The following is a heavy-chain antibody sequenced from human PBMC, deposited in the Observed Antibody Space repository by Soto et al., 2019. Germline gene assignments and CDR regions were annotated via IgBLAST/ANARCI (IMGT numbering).Heavy chain of an antibody. CDR3: ARGGATIFGVIDS. J-gene: IGHJ4*02. CDR2: FLASGGNT. D-gene: IGHD3-3*02. CDR1: GYSFFSYY. Sequence: VASVKVSCKASGYSFFSYYIHWVRQAPGQGLEWMGRFLASGGNTFYAQRFRGRVSMTRDTSSTNTVSLELTSLTSDDTAVYYCARGGATIFGVIDSWGQGTRVTVS. V-gene: IGHV1-46*01.